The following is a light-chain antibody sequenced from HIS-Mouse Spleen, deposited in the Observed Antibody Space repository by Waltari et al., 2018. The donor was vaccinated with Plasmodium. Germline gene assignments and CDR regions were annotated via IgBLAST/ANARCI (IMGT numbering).Light chain of an antibody. V-gene: IGLV3-1*01. CDR2: QDS. CDR1: KLGDKY. J-gene: IGLJ2*01. Sequence: SYELTQPPSVSVSPGQTASITCSGDKLGDKYACWYQRKPGQSPVLVIYQDSNRPSGIPERFSGSNSGNTATLTISGTQAMDEADYYCQAWDSSTVVFGGGTKLTVL. CDR3: QAWDSSTVV.